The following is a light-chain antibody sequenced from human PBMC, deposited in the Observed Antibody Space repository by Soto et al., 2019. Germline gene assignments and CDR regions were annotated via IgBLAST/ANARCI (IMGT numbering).Light chain of an antibody. CDR3: LQHNSYPIT. V-gene: IGKV1-17*01. J-gene: IGKJ5*01. CDR2: AAS. CDR1: QSISSY. Sequence: DIQMTPSPSSLSASVGDRVTINCRASQSISSYLNWYQQKPGKAPKRLIYAASSLQSGVPSRFSGSGSGTEFTLTISSLQPEDFATCYCLQHNSYPITFGQGTRREIK.